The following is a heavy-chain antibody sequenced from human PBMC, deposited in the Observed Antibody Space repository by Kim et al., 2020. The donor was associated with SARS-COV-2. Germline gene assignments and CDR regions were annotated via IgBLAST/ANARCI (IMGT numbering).Heavy chain of an antibody. V-gene: IGHV4-31*03. CDR3: ARDYDILTGYRGAFDI. CDR2: IYYSGST. Sequence: SETLSLTCTVSGGSISGGGYYWSWIRQHPGKGLEWIGYIYYSGSTYYNPSLKSRVTISVDTSKNQFSLKLSSVTAADTAVYYCARDYDILTGYRGAFDIWGQGTMVTVSS. J-gene: IGHJ3*02. D-gene: IGHD3-9*01. CDR1: GGSISGGGYY.